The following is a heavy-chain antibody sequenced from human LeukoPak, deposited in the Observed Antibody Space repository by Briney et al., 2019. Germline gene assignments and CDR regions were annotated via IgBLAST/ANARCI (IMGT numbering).Heavy chain of an antibody. D-gene: IGHD4-17*01. V-gene: IGHV4-59*01. CDR2: IYYSGST. Sequence: KPSETLSLNCTVSGGSISSYYWSWIRQPPGKGLEWIGYIYYSGSTNYNPSLKSRVTISVDTSKNQFSLKLSSVTAADTAVYYCARGLTTVFEPWGQGTLVTVSS. CDR3: ARGLTTVFEP. CDR1: GGSISSYY. J-gene: IGHJ5*02.